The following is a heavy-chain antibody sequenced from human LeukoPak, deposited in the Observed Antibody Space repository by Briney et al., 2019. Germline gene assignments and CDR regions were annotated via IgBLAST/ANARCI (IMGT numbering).Heavy chain of an antibody. CDR2: INHSGST. Sequence: PSETLSLTCAAYGGSFSGYYWSWIRQPPGKGLEWIGEINHSGSTNYNPSLKSRVTISVDTSKNQFSLKLSSVTAADTAVYYCARAPPHSSGWYGRGHWFDPWGQGTLVTVSS. CDR3: ARAPPHSSGWYGRGHWFDP. J-gene: IGHJ5*02. CDR1: GGSFSGYY. V-gene: IGHV4-34*01. D-gene: IGHD6-19*01.